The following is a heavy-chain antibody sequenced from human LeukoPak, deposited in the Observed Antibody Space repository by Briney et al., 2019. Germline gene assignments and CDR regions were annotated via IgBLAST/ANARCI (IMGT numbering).Heavy chain of an antibody. CDR2: IVPIFGTA. V-gene: IGHV1-69*13. J-gene: IGHJ4*02. Sequence: SVKVSCKASGGTFSSHTIAWVRQLPGQGLEWMGGIVPIFGTATYAQKFQGRVTITADESTSTVYMEVGSLRSEDSAAYYCARERGRNEDYFDYWGQGTLVTVSS. CDR3: ARERGRNEDYFDY. D-gene: IGHD1-1*01. CDR1: GGTFSSHT.